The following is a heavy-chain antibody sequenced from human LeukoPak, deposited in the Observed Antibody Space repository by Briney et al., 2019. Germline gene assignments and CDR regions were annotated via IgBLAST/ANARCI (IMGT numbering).Heavy chain of an antibody. CDR1: GFTFSNYW. D-gene: IGHD2-15*01. V-gene: IGHV3-7*01. CDR3: ARDKYCSDGNCDGGSKFDY. Sequence: PGGSLRLSCAASGFTFSNYWMSWVRQAPGKGLERVANIKEDGSEKNYVDSVKGRFTISRDNAKSSVYLQMNSLRAEDTGVYYCARDKYCSDGNCDGGSKFDYWGQGTLVTVSS. J-gene: IGHJ4*02. CDR2: IKEDGSEK.